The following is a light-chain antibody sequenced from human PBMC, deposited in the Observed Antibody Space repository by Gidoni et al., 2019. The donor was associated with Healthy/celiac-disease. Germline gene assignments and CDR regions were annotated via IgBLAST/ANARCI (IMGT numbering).Light chain of an antibody. CDR1: SSNIGSNY. J-gene: IGLJ2*01. CDR3: AAWDDSLSGHVV. CDR2: RNN. V-gene: IGLV1-47*01. Sequence: QSVLPQPPSASGPPGQRVTISCSGSSSNIGSNYVYWYQQLPGTAPKLLIYRNNQRPSGVPDRFSGSKSGTSASLAISGLRSEDEADYYCAAWDDSLSGHVVFGGGTKLTVL.